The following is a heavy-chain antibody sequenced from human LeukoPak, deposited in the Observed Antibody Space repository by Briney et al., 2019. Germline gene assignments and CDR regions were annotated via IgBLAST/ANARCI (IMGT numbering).Heavy chain of an antibody. J-gene: IGHJ4*02. CDR3: ARGQQKVDY. CDR1: GGSFSGYY. V-gene: IGHV4-34*01. CDR2: INHSGST. Sequence: PSETLSLTCAVYGGSFSGYYWSWIRQPPGKGLEWIGEINHSGSTNYNPPLKSRVTISVDTSKNQFSLKLSSVTAADTAVYYCARGQQKVDYWGQGTLVTVSS.